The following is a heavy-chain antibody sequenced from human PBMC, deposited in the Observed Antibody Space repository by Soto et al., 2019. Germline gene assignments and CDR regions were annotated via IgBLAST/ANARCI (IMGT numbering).Heavy chain of an antibody. D-gene: IGHD2-15*01. CDR2: IYYSGST. J-gene: IGHJ6*03. CDR1: GGSISSSSYY. CDR3: ARQSCSGGSCYYYYYYMDV. V-gene: IGHV4-39*01. Sequence: SETLSLTCTVSGGSISSSSYYWGWIRQPPGKGLEWIGSIYYSGSTYYNPSLKSRVTISVDTSKNQFSLKLSSVTAADTAVYYCARQSCSGGSCYYYYYYMDVWGKGTTVTVSS.